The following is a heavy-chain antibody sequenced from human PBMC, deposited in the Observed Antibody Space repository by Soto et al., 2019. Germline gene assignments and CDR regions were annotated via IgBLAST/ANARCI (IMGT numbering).Heavy chain of an antibody. CDR3: TRDQSSAFHH. J-gene: IGHJ4*02. CDR1: GYTFSSYG. Sequence: PGGSLRLSCAASGYTFSSYGMHLVRQAPGKGLEWVAVISSDGSKKYYVDSVKGRFTISRDDSRTTVYLQMDSLRGADTAVYYCTRDQSSAFHHWGQGTLVTVS. CDR2: ISSDGSKK. V-gene: IGHV3-30*03. D-gene: IGHD6-19*01.